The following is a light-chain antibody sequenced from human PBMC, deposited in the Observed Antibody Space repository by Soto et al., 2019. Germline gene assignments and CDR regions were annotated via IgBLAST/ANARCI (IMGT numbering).Light chain of an antibody. Sequence: EIVMTQSPTILSVSPGERATLSCRASQSVSSNLAWYKQKPGQAPRLIIYGASTRATGIPSRFRGSGSGTEFTLTISSLKPDDFEAYYCQQYNTYLLTFGGGTKVDIK. V-gene: IGKV3-15*01. J-gene: IGKJ4*01. CDR1: QSVSSN. CDR2: GAS. CDR3: QQYNTYLLT.